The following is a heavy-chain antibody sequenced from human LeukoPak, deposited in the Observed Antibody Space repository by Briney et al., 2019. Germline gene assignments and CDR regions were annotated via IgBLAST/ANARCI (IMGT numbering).Heavy chain of an antibody. CDR1: GFTFSSYG. V-gene: IGHV3-30*03. CDR3: ARAEQWLVFNY. CDR2: ISYDVCKK. Sequence: GGSLRLSCAASGFTFSSYGMHWVRQAPGKGLEWVAVISYDVCKKYYADSVKGGFTISRENSKNTLHLQMNSLRAEATAVYYCARAEQWLVFNYWGQGTLVTVSS. D-gene: IGHD6-19*01. J-gene: IGHJ4*02.